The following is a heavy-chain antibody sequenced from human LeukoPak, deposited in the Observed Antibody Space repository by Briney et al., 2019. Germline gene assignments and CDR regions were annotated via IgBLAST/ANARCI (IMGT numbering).Heavy chain of an antibody. CDR3: TKDRVGASPHDAFDI. Sequence: GGSLRLSCAASGFTFSNGWMSWVRQAPGKGLEWVGRIKSKTDGGTTDYAAPVKGRFTISRDDSKNTLYLQMNSLRAEDTAVYYCTKDRVGASPHDAFDIWGQGTMVTVSS. CDR2: IKSKTDGGTT. V-gene: IGHV3-15*01. D-gene: IGHD1-26*01. CDR1: GFTFSNGW. J-gene: IGHJ3*02.